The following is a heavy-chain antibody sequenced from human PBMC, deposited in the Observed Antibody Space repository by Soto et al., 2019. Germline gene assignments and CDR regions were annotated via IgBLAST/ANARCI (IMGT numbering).Heavy chain of an antibody. V-gene: IGHV1-18*01. CDR3: ARDGGTGLYY. CDR2: ISAYNGNR. Sequence: QVQLVQSGAEVRKPGASVKVSCKASGYIFTTFGIGWVRQAPGQGLEWMGRISAYNGNRNFAQKVRDRVTMTTDTSTNTAHMELRSLRSDDTAVYYCARDGGTGLYYWGQGTLVTVSS. J-gene: IGHJ4*02. CDR1: GYIFTTFG. D-gene: IGHD1-1*01.